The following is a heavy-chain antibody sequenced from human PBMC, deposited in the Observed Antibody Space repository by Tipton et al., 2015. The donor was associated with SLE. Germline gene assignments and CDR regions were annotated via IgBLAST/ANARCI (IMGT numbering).Heavy chain of an antibody. V-gene: IGHV3-30*18. D-gene: IGHD2-2*02. Sequence: SLRLSCAASGFTFSSYGMHWVRQAPGKGLEWVAVISSDGNDKHYVESLQGRFTVSRDNSKSTVYLQMNSLRPEDTAVYFCAKDLRYCGYSSCYRHYYGFDVWGHGTMVTVFS. CDR1: GFTFSSYG. CDR2: ISSDGNDK. J-gene: IGHJ6*02. CDR3: AKDLRYCGYSSCYRHYYGFDV.